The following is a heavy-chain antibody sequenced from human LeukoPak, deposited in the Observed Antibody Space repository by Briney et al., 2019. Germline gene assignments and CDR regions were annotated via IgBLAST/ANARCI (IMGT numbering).Heavy chain of an antibody. CDR2: IIPIFGTA. CDR1: GGTFSSYA. CDR3: AGRRDSYGRDPKPFDY. Sequence: SVKVSCKASGGTFSSYAISWVRQAPGQGLEWMGRIIPIFGTANYAQKFQGRVTITTDEATSTAYMELSSLRSEDTAVYYCAGRRDSYGRDPKPFDYWGQGTLVTVSS. J-gene: IGHJ4*02. D-gene: IGHD5-18*01. V-gene: IGHV1-69*05.